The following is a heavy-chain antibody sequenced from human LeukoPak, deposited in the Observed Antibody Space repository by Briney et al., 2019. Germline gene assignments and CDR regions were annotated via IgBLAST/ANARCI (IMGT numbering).Heavy chain of an antibody. CDR2: ISSSSSYI. CDR3: ARDLIIWGASLLGAFDI. V-gene: IGHV3-21*01. Sequence: GGSLRLSCAASGFTFSSYSMTWVRQAPGKGLECVSSISSSSSYIYYADSVKGRFTISRDNAKNSLYLQMNSLRAEDTAVYYCARDLIIWGASLLGAFDIWGQGTMVTVSS. CDR1: GFTFSSYS. J-gene: IGHJ3*02. D-gene: IGHD3-16*01.